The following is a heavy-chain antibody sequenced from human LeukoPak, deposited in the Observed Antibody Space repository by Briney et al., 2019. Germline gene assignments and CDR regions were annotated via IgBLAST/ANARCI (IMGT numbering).Heavy chain of an antibody. Sequence: PGGSLRLSCAASGFTFDDYAMRWVRQAPGKGLEWVSLISGDGGSTYYADSVKGRFTISRDNSKNTLYLQMNSLRAEDTAVYYCAKATPSGYYYDYWGQGTLVTVSS. V-gene: IGHV3-23*01. D-gene: IGHD3-22*01. CDR3: AKATPSGYYYDY. CDR2: ISGDGGST. CDR1: GFTFDDYA. J-gene: IGHJ4*02.